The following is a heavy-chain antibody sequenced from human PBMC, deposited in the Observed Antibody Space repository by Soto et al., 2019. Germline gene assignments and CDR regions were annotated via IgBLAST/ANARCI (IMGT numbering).Heavy chain of an antibody. Sequence: QVQLVQSGAEVKKPESSVKVSCKAPGGTFSTYAISWVRQAPGQGLEWMGGIIPMFGTANYAQRFQDRVTITADESTNKVYMELSSLRSEDTAVYFCASGIQLGLRRINHGYSGWGQGTLVTVSS. J-gene: IGHJ4*02. CDR1: GGTFSTYA. CDR2: IIPMFGTA. D-gene: IGHD5-12*01. V-gene: IGHV1-69*12. CDR3: ASGIQLGLRRINHGYSG.